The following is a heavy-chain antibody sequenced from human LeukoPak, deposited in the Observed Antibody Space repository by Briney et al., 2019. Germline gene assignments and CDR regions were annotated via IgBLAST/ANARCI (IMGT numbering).Heavy chain of an antibody. D-gene: IGHD5-18*01. V-gene: IGHV3-23*01. CDR1: GFTFNYYA. Sequence: AGGSLRLSCAASGFTFNYYAMSWVRQAPGKGLEWVSSISDNEGRTYYTDSVKGRFTISRDNTKNTVYLQMHNLRADDTAVYFCARHDSFIPYWGQGAMYTVSS. J-gene: IGHJ4*02. CDR3: ARHDSFIPY. CDR2: ISDNEGRT.